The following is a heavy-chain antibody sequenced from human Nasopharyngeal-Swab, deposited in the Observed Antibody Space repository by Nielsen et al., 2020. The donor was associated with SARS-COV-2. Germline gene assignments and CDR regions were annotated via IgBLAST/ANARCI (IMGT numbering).Heavy chain of an antibody. Sequence: GESLKISCAASGFTFSSYAMHWVRQAPGKGPEWVAVISYDGSNKYYADSVKGRFTISRDNSKNTLYLQMNSLRAEDTAVYYCAREGGNWFDPWGQGTPVTVSS. CDR1: GFTFSSYA. V-gene: IGHV3-30*04. J-gene: IGHJ5*02. D-gene: IGHD3-16*01. CDR3: AREGGNWFDP. CDR2: ISYDGSNK.